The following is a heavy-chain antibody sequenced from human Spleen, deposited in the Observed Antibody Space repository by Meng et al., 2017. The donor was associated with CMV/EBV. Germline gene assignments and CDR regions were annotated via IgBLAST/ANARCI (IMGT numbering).Heavy chain of an antibody. CDR3: ARGAGGPGLPRLSWLDP. J-gene: IGHJ5*02. Sequence: GESLKISCEASGFIFSKYGMNWARQAPGKGLEWVAFMRFDGATRYYADSLEGRFTISRDNARNPLYLQMNSLRAEDTAVYYCARGAGGPGLPRLSWLDPWGQGILVTVSS. CDR2: MRFDGATR. CDR1: GFIFSKYG. V-gene: IGHV3-30*02.